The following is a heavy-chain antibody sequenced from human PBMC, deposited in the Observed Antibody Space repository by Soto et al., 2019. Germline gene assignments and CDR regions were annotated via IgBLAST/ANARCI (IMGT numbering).Heavy chain of an antibody. D-gene: IGHD2-8*01. Sequence: SETLSLTCTVSGGSISSFYWSWIRQPPGKGLEWIGYIYYSGSTNYNPSLKSRVTISVDTSRNQFSLKLSSVTAADTAVYYCARDIMGTNYYYYGMDVWGQGTTVTVSS. CDR1: GGSISSFY. CDR3: ARDIMGTNYYYYGMDV. CDR2: IYYSGST. V-gene: IGHV4-59*01. J-gene: IGHJ6*02.